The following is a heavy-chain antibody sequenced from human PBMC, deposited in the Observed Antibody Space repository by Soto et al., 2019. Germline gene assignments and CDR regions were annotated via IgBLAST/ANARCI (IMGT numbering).Heavy chain of an antibody. J-gene: IGHJ5*02. CDR1: GGSISTYY. V-gene: IGHV4-59*01. D-gene: IGHD4-17*01. CDR3: ARDRQHTYGNCFDP. CDR2: VYNSGST. Sequence: PSETLSLTCTVSGGSISTYYWSWIRQPPGKGLEWMGYVYNSGSTKYNPSLKSRVTIWESTSKNQVSLRLTSVTAADTAVYYCARDRQHTYGNCFDPWGQGTLVTV.